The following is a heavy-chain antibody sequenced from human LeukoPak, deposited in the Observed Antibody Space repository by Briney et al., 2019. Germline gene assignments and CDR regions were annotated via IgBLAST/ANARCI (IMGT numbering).Heavy chain of an antibody. Sequence: SETLSLTCTVFGYSISSGYYWGWIRQPPGKGLEWIGTIYHSGSTYLNPSLKSRITLSVDTPKNQFSLKLSSVTAADTAVYYCASQEMATTSFDYWGQGTLVTVSS. V-gene: IGHV4-38-2*02. CDR2: IYHSGST. J-gene: IGHJ4*02. D-gene: IGHD5-24*01. CDR3: ASQEMATTSFDY. CDR1: GYSISSGYY.